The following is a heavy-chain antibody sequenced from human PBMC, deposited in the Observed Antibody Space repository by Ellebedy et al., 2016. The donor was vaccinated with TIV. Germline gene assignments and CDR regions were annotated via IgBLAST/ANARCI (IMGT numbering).Heavy chain of an antibody. D-gene: IGHD3-22*01. J-gene: IGHJ3*02. CDR2: IIGGNGNT. V-gene: IGHV1-3*01. CDR3: ARSWLAAFDI. Sequence: AASVKVSCKASGYTFTNYPIHWVRQAPGQRLEWMGWIIGGNGNTKYSQKFQGRVTITRDTSASTAYMELRSLRSEDTAVYYCARSWLAAFDIWGQGTTVTVSS. CDR1: GYTFTNYP.